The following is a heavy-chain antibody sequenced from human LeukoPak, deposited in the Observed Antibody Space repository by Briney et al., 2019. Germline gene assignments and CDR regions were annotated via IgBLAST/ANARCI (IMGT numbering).Heavy chain of an antibody. J-gene: IGHJ4*02. CDR3: AREGTYYDYVWGSYRSYYFDY. D-gene: IGHD3-16*02. CDR1: GFTFSSYG. V-gene: IGHV3-7*01. CDR2: IKQDGSEK. Sequence: GGSLRLSCAASGFTFSSYGMNWVRQAPGKGLEWVANIKQDGSEKYYVDSVKGRFTISRDNAKNSLYLQMNSLRAEDTAVYYCAREGTYYDYVWGSYRSYYFDYWGQGTLVTVSS.